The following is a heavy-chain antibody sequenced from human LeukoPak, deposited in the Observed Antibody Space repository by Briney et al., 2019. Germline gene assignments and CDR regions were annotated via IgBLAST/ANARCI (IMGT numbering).Heavy chain of an antibody. CDR3: CSTNSFDN. Sequence: PGGSLRLSCAASGASFSKYWMGWVRQPPGKGLEWVASIKQDDSGIRDVDSVRGRFTVSRDNAKNSLYLQMNSLRAEDTALYFCCSTNSFDNWGQGTLVTVSS. D-gene: IGHD2-2*01. V-gene: IGHV3-7*01. J-gene: IGHJ4*02. CDR2: IKQDDSGI. CDR1: GASFSKYW.